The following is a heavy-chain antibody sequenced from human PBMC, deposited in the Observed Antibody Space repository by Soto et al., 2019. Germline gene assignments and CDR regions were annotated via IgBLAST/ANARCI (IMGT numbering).Heavy chain of an antibody. D-gene: IGHD6-19*01. CDR1: GYTFTSYA. V-gene: IGHV1-3*01. CDR3: ARVASGWSGDNWFDP. Sequence: GASVKVSCKASGYTFTSYAMHWVRQAPGQRLEWMGWINAGNGNTKYSQKFQGRVTITRDTSASTAYMELSSLRSEDTAVYYCARVASGWSGDNWFDPWGQGTLVTVSS. J-gene: IGHJ5*02. CDR2: INAGNGNT.